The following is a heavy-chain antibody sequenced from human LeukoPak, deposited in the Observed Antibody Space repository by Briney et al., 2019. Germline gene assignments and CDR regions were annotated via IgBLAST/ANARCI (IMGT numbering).Heavy chain of an antibody. J-gene: IGHJ4*02. CDR3: AREGYTSSRYSGYYYFDY. V-gene: IGHV4-61*02. Sequence: SSETLSLTCTVSGGSISSGSYFWTWIRQPAGKALEWIGRINTSGSTNYNPSLKSRVTISVDTSKNQFSLKLSSVTAADTAVFYCAREGYTSSRYSGYYYFDYWGQGTLVTVSS. CDR1: GGSISSGSYF. D-gene: IGHD6-13*01. CDR2: INTSGST.